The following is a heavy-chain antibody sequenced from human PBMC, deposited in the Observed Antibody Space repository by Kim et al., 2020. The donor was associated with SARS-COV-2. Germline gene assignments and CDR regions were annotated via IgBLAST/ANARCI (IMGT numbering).Heavy chain of an antibody. D-gene: IGHD7-27*01. CDR1: GFTFSDYY. CDR2: ISTDSTYT. V-gene: IGHV3-11*05. J-gene: IGHJ4*02. Sequence: GGSLRLSCAASGFTFSDYYMHWIRQAPGKGLEWVSYISTDSTYTKFTESVRGRFTVSRDNAKNSLSLQMNNLRAEDTAVYYCAREKGGLGKAFDYWGQGTLVTVSS. CDR3: AREKGGLGKAFDY.